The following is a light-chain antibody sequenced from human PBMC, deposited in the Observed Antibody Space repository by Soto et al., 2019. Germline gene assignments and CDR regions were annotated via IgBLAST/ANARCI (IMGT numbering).Light chain of an antibody. Sequence: DIRMTQSQSFLSASVGDRATITCRASQGISSYLAWYQQKPGKAPKIXSYAASTLQSGVPSRFRGSGSGTEFTLTISRLKPEDFETYYCQQLNSYPITFGQGTRLEIK. V-gene: IGKV1-9*01. CDR3: QQLNSYPIT. J-gene: IGKJ5*01. CDR2: AAS. CDR1: QGISSY.